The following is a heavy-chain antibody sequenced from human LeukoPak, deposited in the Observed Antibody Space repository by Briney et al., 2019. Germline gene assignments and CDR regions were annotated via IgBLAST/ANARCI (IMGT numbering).Heavy chain of an antibody. Sequence: PSQTLSLTCGISGESVSSKNGAWNWIRQSPSRGLEWLGRTYYRSKWYTDYAVSMNGRITISPDTSKNQFSLQLNSVTPDDTAVYYCARDVGTSGWHTFDYWGQGTLVTVSS. CDR1: GESVSSKNGA. CDR2: TYYRSKWYT. D-gene: IGHD6-19*01. J-gene: IGHJ4*02. CDR3: ARDVGTSGWHTFDY. V-gene: IGHV6-1*01.